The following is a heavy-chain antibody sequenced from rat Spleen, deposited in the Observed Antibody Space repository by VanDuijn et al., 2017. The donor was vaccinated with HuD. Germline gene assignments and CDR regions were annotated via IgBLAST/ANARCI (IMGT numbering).Heavy chain of an antibody. Sequence: EVQLVESGGGLVQPGRSLKLTCEEYGFTFNNYWMTWIRQAPGKGLEWVATITNTGGSTYYPDSVKGRFTISRDNAKSTLQHQMNSLRSEDTATNHSTRTPWVHHYWGQGVTATVSS. D-gene: IGHD1-7*01. CDR3: TRTPWVHHY. V-gene: IGHV5-31*01. CDR1: GFTFNNYW. J-gene: IGHJ2*01. CDR2: ITNTGGST.